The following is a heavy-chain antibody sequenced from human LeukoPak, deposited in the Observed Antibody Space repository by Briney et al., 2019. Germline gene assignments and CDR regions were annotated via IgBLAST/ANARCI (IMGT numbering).Heavy chain of an antibody. D-gene: IGHD3-16*02. V-gene: IGHV4-38-2*02. Sequence: SETPSLTCTVSGYSISSGYYWGWIRQPPGKGLEWIGSIYHSGSTYYNPSLKSRVTISVDTSKNQFSLKLSSVTAADTAVYYCAGYRGYYFDYWGQGTLVTVSS. CDR3: AGYRGYYFDY. CDR2: IYHSGST. CDR1: GYSISSGYY. J-gene: IGHJ4*02.